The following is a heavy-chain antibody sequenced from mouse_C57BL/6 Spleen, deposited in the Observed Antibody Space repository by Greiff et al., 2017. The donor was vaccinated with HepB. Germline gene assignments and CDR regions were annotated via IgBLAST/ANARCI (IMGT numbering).Heavy chain of an antibody. CDR1: GYTFTDYE. CDR2: IDPETGGT. D-gene: IGHD1-1*01. Sequence: QVQLQQSGAELVRPGASVTLSCKASGYTFTDYEMHWVKQTPVHGLEWIGAIDPETGGTAYKQKFKGKAILTADKSSSTAYMELRSLTSEDSAVYYCTRPYYGNAMDYWGQGTSVTVSS. V-gene: IGHV1-15*01. J-gene: IGHJ4*01. CDR3: TRPYYGNAMDY.